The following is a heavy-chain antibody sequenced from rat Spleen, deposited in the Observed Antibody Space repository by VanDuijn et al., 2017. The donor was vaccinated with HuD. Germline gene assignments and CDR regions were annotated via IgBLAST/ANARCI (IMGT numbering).Heavy chain of an antibody. CDR2: INNAGST. V-gene: IGHV3-3*01. D-gene: IGHD1-1*01. CDR3: VRPAGTVVPNWFVY. Sequence: EVQLQESGPGLVKPSQSLSLTCSVTGFSITSSYRWNWIRKFPGNKLEWMGYINNAGSTNYNPSLKSRISVTRDTSTNQFFLQVNSVTTEDTATYYCVRPAGTVVPNWFVYWGQGTLVTVSS. J-gene: IGHJ3*01. CDR1: GFSITSSYR.